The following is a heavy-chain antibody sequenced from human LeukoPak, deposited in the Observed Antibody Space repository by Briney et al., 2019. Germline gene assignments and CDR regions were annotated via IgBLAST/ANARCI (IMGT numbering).Heavy chain of an antibody. Sequence: VASVTVSCTASGGTFSSYAISWVRQAPGQGLEWMGGIIPIFGTANYAQKFQGRVTITTDESTSTAYMELSSLRSEDTAVYYCARDSASTIFGVVRGAGFDCWGQGTLVIVSS. J-gene: IGHJ4*02. D-gene: IGHD3-3*01. CDR3: ARDSASTIFGVVRGAGFDC. V-gene: IGHV1-69*05. CDR2: IIPIFGTA. CDR1: GGTFSSYA.